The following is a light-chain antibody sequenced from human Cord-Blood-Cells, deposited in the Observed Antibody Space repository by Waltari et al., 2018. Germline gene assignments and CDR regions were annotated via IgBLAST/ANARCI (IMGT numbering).Light chain of an antibody. CDR2: GNS. CDR1: SSNIGAGYD. J-gene: IGLJ1*01. CDR3: QSYDSSLSGYV. V-gene: IGLV1-40*01. Sequence: QSVLTPPPSVSGAPGQRVTISCTGSSSNIGAGYDVHWYQQLPGTAPKLLIYGNSKRPSGVPDRFAGSKSGTSASLASTGLQAEDEADYYCQSYDSSLSGYVFGTGTKVTVL.